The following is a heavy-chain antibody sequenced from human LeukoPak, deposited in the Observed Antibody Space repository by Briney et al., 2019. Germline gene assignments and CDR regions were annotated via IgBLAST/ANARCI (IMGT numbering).Heavy chain of an antibody. CDR2: ISYDGSNK. D-gene: IGHD6-19*01. CDR3: AKIRGRSGWSYYYYYYMDV. Sequence: GRSLRLSCAASGFTFSSYGMHWVRQAPGKGLEWVAVISYDGSNKYYADSVKGRFTISRDNSKNTLYLQMNSLRAEDTAVYYCAKIRGRSGWSYYYYYYMDVWGKGTTVTVSS. V-gene: IGHV3-30*18. J-gene: IGHJ6*03. CDR1: GFTFSSYG.